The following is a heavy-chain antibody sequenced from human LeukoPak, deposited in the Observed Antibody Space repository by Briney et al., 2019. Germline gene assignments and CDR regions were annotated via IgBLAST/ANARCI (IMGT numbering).Heavy chain of an antibody. D-gene: IGHD3-10*01. Sequence: PGGSLRLSCAASGFTFSSYEMNWVRQAPGKGLEWVSYISSSGSTIYYADSVKGRFTISRDNAKNSLYLQMNSLRAEDTAVYYCARVGITMVRGVITPYYFDYWGQGTLVTVSS. J-gene: IGHJ4*02. CDR1: GFTFSSYE. CDR3: ARVGITMVRGVITPYYFDY. V-gene: IGHV3-48*03. CDR2: ISSSGSTI.